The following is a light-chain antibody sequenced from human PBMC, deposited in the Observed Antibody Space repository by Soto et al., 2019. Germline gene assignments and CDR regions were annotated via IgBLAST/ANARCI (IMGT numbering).Light chain of an antibody. V-gene: IGKV3-20*01. CDR3: QQYGSSPYT. CDR1: QSVSSNY. Sequence: EIVWTQSPGTLSLSPGERATLSCRASQSVSSNYLAWYQQKPGQAPRLLIYGASSRATGIPDRFSGSTSGTDLTLTISRLDPEDFAVYYCQQYGSSPYTFGQGTKLEIK. CDR2: GAS. J-gene: IGKJ2*01.